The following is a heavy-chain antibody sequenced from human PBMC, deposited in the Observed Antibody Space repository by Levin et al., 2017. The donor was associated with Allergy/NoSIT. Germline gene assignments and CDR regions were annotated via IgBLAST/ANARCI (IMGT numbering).Heavy chain of an antibody. Sequence: QSGGSLRLSCAASGFTFSNYAMSWVRQAPGKGLEWVSSISGSGGTTYYADSVKGRFTISRDNSKNTLYLQMNSLRAEDTALYYCAKDQAYSGYDFPFDYWGQGTLVTVSS. J-gene: IGHJ4*02. V-gene: IGHV3-23*01. CDR2: ISGSGGTT. CDR3: AKDQAYSGYDFPFDY. CDR1: GFTFSNYA. D-gene: IGHD5-12*01.